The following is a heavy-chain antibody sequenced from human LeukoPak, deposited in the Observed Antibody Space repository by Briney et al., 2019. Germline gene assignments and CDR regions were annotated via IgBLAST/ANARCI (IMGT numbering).Heavy chain of an antibody. V-gene: IGHV3-20*04. Sequence: GGSLRLSCAASGFTFDDYGMSWVRQAPGKGLEWVSGINWNGGSTGYADSVKGRFTISRDNAKNSLYLQMNSLRAEDTALYYCARVYYYDSSGYYGSEYYFDYWGQGTLVTVSS. D-gene: IGHD3-22*01. CDR1: GFTFDDYG. CDR2: INWNGGST. CDR3: ARVYYYDSSGYYGSEYYFDY. J-gene: IGHJ4*02.